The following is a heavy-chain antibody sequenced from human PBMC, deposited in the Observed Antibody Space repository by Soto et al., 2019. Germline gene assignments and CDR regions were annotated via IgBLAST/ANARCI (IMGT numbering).Heavy chain of an antibody. CDR1: GGSISGYF. CDR3: ARLNKPGWFDP. CDR2: IYSSEYT. J-gene: IGHJ5*02. Sequence: SETLSLTCTVSGGSISGYFWSWIRQPPGKGLEWIAYIYSSEYTDYNPSLKSRVTISVDTSKNQFSLRLASVTAADTAVYYCARLNKPGWFDPWGQGTLVTVSS. V-gene: IGHV4-59*08.